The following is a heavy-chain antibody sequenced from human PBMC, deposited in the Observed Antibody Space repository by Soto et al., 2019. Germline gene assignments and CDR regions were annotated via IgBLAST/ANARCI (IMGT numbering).Heavy chain of an antibody. J-gene: IGHJ4*02. V-gene: IGHV4-39*01. CDR1: GGSISSSSYY. CDR2: IYYSGST. CDR3: ARHRAAPPVITFGGVIVKPTSFDY. D-gene: IGHD3-16*02. Sequence: QLQLQESGPGLVKPSETLSLTCTVSGGSISSSSYYWGWIRQPPGKGLEWIGSIYYSGSTYYNPSLKSRVTISVDTSKNQFSLKLSSVTAADTAVYYCARHRAAPPVITFGGVIVKPTSFDYWGQGTLVTVSS.